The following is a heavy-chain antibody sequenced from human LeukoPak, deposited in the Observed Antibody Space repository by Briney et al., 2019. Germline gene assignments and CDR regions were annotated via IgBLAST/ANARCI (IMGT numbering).Heavy chain of an antibody. V-gene: IGHV3-21*01. Sequence: NSGGSLRLSCVASGFTFSSYTMHWVRQATGKGLEWVSCIGSSGDYIFYADSVKGRFTISRDNSKNSLYLQINSLRAEDTAVYYCARDRDGYFRWFDPWGQGTLVTVFS. J-gene: IGHJ5*02. CDR1: GFTFSSYT. CDR3: ARDRDGYFRWFDP. CDR2: IGSSGDYI. D-gene: IGHD3-9*01.